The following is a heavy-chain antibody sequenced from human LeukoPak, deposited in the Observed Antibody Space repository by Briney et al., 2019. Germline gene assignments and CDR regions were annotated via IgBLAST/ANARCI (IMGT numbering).Heavy chain of an antibody. CDR1: GYSFTSYW. Sequence: GESLQISCKGSGYSFTSYWIGWVRQMPGKGLEWMGIIYPGDSDTRYSPSFQGQVTISADKSISTAYLQWSSLRASDTAMYYCARHALPGGYTTQRSDYWGQGTLVTVSS. CDR3: ARHALPGGYTTQRSDY. J-gene: IGHJ4*02. D-gene: IGHD5-12*01. CDR2: IYPGDSDT. V-gene: IGHV5-51*01.